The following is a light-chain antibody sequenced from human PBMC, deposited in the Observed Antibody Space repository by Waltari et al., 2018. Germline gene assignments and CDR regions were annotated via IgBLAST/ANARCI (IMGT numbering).Light chain of an antibody. CDR2: KSS. J-gene: IGKJ2*01. V-gene: IGKV1-5*03. CDR3: QHYDNYPVA. Sequence: DIQMTQSPSTLSASVGDRVSITCRASQSISIWLAWYQQRSGKAPKLLISKSSSLESGVPSRFSGSGSGTEFTLTITNLHPDDFATHYCQHYDNYPVAFGQGTKLEIK. CDR1: QSISIW.